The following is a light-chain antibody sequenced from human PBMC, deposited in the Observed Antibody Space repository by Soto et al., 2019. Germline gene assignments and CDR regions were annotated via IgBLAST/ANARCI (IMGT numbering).Light chain of an antibody. CDR3: SSLGV. CDR2: EVT. J-gene: IGLJ1*01. Sequence: QSALTQPPSASGSPGQSVAISCTGTSSDVGGYNYVSWYQHHPGKAPKLMIYEVTKRPSGVPDRFSGSKSGNTASLTVSGLQTEDEADYFCSSLGVFGTGTKLTVL. CDR1: SSDVGGYNY. V-gene: IGLV2-8*01.